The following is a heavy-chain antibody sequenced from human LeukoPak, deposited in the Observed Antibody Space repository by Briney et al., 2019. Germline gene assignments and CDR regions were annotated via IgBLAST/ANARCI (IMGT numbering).Heavy chain of an antibody. CDR3: ARDGSDYGDYEDYYGMDV. J-gene: IGHJ6*02. D-gene: IGHD4-17*01. Sequence: PGGSLRLSCAASGFTFSSYSMNWVRQAPGKGLEWVSYISSSSSTIYYADSVKGRFTISRDNAKNSLYLQMNSLRAEDTAVYYCARDGSDYGDYEDYYGMDVWGQGTTVTVSS. CDR2: ISSSSSTI. CDR1: GFTFSSYS. V-gene: IGHV3-48*04.